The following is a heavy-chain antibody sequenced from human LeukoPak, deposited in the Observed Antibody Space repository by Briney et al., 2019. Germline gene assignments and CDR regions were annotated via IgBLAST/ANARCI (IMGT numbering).Heavy chain of an antibody. CDR1: DGSFSGYY. J-gene: IGHJ4*02. V-gene: IGHV4-34*01. CDR2: INHSGST. CDR3: ARNSAYSSSSGINS. D-gene: IGHD6-6*01. Sequence: SETLSLTCAVYDGSFSGYYWSWIRQPPGKGLEWIGEINHSGSTNYNPSLKSRVTISVGTSKKQFSLKLSSVTAADTAVYYCARNSAYSSSSGINSWGQGTLVTVSS.